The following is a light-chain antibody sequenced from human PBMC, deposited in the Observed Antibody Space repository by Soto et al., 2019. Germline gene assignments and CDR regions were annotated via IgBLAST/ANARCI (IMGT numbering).Light chain of an antibody. J-gene: IGKJ1*01. CDR2: KAS. V-gene: IGKV1-5*03. CDR1: QSISSW. Sequence: DIQMTQSPSTLSASVGDRVTITCRASQSISSWLAWYQQKPGKAPKLLIYKASSLESGVPSRFSASGSGTEFTLTISSLQPDDFATYYCQHYNSYSEAFGQGTKVVIK. CDR3: QHYNSYSEA.